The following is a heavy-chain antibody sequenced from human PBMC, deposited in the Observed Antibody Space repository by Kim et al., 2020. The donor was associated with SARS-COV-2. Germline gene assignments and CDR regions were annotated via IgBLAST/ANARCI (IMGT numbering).Heavy chain of an antibody. V-gene: IGHV1-8*02. CDR2: INPNNDNT. D-gene: IGHD6-19*01. CDR1: GYIFSRYG. Sequence: ASVKVSCKASGYIFSRYGINWVRQAPGQGLDWMGWINPNNDNTNYAQKFQGRVTMTTNTSITTAYMELSSLTSEDTAVYYCARNRGSSGCYYLYFMD. CDR3: ARNRGSSGCYYLYFMD. J-gene: IGHJ6*03.